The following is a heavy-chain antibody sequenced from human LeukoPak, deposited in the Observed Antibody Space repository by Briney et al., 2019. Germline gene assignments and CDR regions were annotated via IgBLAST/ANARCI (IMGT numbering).Heavy chain of an antibody. Sequence: SETLSLTCTVSGGSISSYYWSWIRQPPGKGLEWIGYIYYSGSTNYNPSLKSRVTISVDTSKNQFSLKLSSVTAADTAVYYCARDRSGIQWFDPWGQGTLVTVSS. CDR2: IYYSGST. D-gene: IGHD3-10*01. J-gene: IGHJ5*02. CDR1: GGSISSYY. CDR3: ARDRSGIQWFDP. V-gene: IGHV4-59*01.